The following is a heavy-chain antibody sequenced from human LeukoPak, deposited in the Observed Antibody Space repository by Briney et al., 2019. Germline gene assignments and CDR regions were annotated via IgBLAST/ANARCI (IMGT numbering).Heavy chain of an antibody. D-gene: IGHD2/OR15-2a*01. CDR3: ARVSGCSTFRFDP. V-gene: IGHV1-69*05. CDR1: GGTFSSYA. J-gene: IGHJ5*02. CDR2: IIPIFGTA. Sequence: GASVKVSCKASGGTFSSYAISWVRQAPGQGLEWMGGIIPIFGTANYAQKFQGRVTITTDESTSTAYMELSSLRSEDTAVYCCARVSGCSTFRFDPWGQGTLVTVSS.